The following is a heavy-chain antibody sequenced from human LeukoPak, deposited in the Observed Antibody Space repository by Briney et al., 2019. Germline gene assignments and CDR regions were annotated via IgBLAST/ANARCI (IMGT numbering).Heavy chain of an antibody. V-gene: IGHV3-23*01. D-gene: IGHD3-10*01. CDR1: GFTFSTYG. Sequence: GGSLRLSCAVSGFTFSTYGMSWVRQAPGKGLEWVSAISGSDGSTYYADSVKGRFTISRDNSKNTLYLQMSSLRAEDTAVYYCAKRPSLLWFGSYMDVWGKGTTVTVSS. J-gene: IGHJ6*03. CDR2: ISGSDGST. CDR3: AKRPSLLWFGSYMDV.